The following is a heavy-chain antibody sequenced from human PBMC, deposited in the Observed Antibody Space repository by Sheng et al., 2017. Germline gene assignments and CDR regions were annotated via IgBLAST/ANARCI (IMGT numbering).Heavy chain of an antibody. Sequence: QLQLQESGPGLVKPSETLSLTCTVSGGSLSSSSYYWGWIRQPPGKGLEWIGSIYYTGSTSYYNPSLKSRVTISVDTSNNQFSLKLSSVTAADTAVYYCARPAPSVGSYLGYFDYWGQGTLVTVSS. V-gene: IGHV4-39*01. D-gene: IGHD1-26*01. CDR2: IYYTGSTS. CDR1: GGSLSSSSYY. J-gene: IGHJ4*02. CDR3: ARPAPSVGSYLGYFDY.